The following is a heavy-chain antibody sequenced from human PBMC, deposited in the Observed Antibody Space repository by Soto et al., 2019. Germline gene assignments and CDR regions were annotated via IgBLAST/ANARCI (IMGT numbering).Heavy chain of an antibody. Sequence: SETLSLTCTVSGGSISSYYWSWIRQPPGKGLEWIGYIYYSGSTNYNPSLKSRVTISVDTSKNQFSLKLSSVTAADTAVYYCARAVSVVRYDYWGQGTLVTVSS. V-gene: IGHV4-59*01. CDR1: GGSISSYY. CDR2: IYYSGST. CDR3: ARAVSVVRYDY. J-gene: IGHJ4*02. D-gene: IGHD2-15*01.